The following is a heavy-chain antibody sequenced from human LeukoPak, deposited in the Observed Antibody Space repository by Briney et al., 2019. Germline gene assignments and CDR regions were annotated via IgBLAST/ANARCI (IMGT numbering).Heavy chain of an antibody. Sequence: PGGSLRLSCAASGFIYSHYGMHWVRQAPGKGLEWVAVIWSDGSNRFYAGSVKGRFTISRDNSQNTLFLQMNSLRAEDTAMYYCARDAQRGFDYSNSLEYWGHGTLVTVSS. CDR3: ARDAQRGFDYSNSLEY. J-gene: IGHJ4*01. CDR2: IWSDGSNR. V-gene: IGHV3-33*01. D-gene: IGHD4-11*01. CDR1: GFIYSHYG.